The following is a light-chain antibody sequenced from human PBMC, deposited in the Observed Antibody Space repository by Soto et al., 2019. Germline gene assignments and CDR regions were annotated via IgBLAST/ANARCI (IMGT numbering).Light chain of an antibody. CDR3: CSSGGSPTYV. CDR2: EVN. J-gene: IGLJ1*01. CDR1: SSNVGSYKL. V-gene: IGLV2-23*02. Sequence: QSALTQPASVSGAPGQSITISCTGTSSNVGSYKLVSWYQQHPGKPPKLMIFEVNTRPSGVSNRFSGSKSGNTASLTISGLEVEDEADYYCCSSGGSPTYVFGTGTKLTVL.